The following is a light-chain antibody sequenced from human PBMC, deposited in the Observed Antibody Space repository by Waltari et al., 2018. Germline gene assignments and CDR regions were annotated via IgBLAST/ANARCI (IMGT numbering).Light chain of an antibody. CDR1: SSDVGGYNY. CDR2: EVS. J-gene: IGLJ2*01. V-gene: IGLV2-14*01. Sequence: QSALTQPASVSGSPGQSIAISCTGTSSDVGGYNYVSWYQQHPGKAPKLMIYEVSNRPSGVSNRFYGSKSGNTASLTISGLQAEDEADYYCSSYTSSITVVFGGGTKLTVL. CDR3: SSYTSSITVV.